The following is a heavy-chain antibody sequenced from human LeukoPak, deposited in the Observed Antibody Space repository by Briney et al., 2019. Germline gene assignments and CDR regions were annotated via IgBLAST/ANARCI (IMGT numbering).Heavy chain of an antibody. CDR1: GFTFKTYA. J-gene: IGHJ4*02. D-gene: IGHD1-26*01. V-gene: IGHV3-30*04. Sequence: PGGSLRLSCSASGFTFKTYAAHWVRQAPGKGLEWLAVLSHDGGSEYYAGSVKGRFTISRDNAKNSLYLQMNSLRAEDTAVYYCAREIRGYSYFDYWGQGTLVSVSS. CDR2: LSHDGGSE. CDR3: AREIRGYSYFDY.